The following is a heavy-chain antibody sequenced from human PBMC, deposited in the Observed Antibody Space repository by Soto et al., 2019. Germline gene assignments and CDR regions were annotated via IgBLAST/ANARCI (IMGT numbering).Heavy chain of an antibody. V-gene: IGHV3-66*01. CDR3: ARDYYGGNSRYFYL. CDR1: GFTVSSHY. J-gene: IGHJ2*01. Sequence: EVQLVESGGGLVQPGGSLRLSCAASGFTVSSHYMSWVRQAPGKGLEWVSVIYSGGSTYYTDSVKGRFTISRDNSKNTLFLQMNSLRAEDTAVYYCARDYYGGNSRYFYLWGRGTLVTVSS. CDR2: IYSGGST. D-gene: IGHD2-21*02.